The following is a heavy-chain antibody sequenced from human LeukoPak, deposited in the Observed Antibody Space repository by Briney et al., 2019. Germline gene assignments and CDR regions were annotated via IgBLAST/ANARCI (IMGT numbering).Heavy chain of an antibody. V-gene: IGHV3-30*18. CDR1: GFTFSSYA. D-gene: IGHD5-12*01. CDR2: ISYDGSNK. Sequence: PGGSLRLSCAASGFTFSSYAMSWVRQAPGKGLEWVAVISYDGSNKYYADSVKGRFTISRDNSKNTLYLQMNSLRAEDTAVYYCAKDRTAEWLPTIDYWGQGTLVTVSS. CDR3: AKDRTAEWLPTIDY. J-gene: IGHJ4*02.